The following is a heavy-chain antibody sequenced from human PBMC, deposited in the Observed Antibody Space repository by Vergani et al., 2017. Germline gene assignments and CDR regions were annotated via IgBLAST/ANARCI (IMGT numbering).Heavy chain of an antibody. CDR2: ISSSGSTI. J-gene: IGHJ4*02. V-gene: IGHV3-48*04. D-gene: IGHD6-13*01. CDR3: ARDSQLDHY. Sequence: EVQLVESGGGLVQPGGSLRLSCAASGSTFSSYAMNWVRQAPGKGLEWVSYISSSGSTIYYADSVKGRFTISRDNAKNSLYLQMNSLRAEDTAVYYCARDSQLDHYWGQGTLVTVSS. CDR1: GSTFSSYA.